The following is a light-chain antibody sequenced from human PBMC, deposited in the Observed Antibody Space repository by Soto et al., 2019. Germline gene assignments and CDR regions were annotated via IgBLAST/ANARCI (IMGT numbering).Light chain of an antibody. V-gene: IGLV2-8*01. Sequence: QSALTQPPSASGSPGQSVTISCTGTSSDIGAYNYVSWYQQHPAKAPKLMIFEVTKRPSGVPDRFSGSKSGNTASLTVSGLQAEDEAHYYCSSFAGDNDVVFGAGTKVTVL. CDR2: EVT. CDR1: SSDIGAYNY. J-gene: IGLJ3*02. CDR3: SSFAGDNDVV.